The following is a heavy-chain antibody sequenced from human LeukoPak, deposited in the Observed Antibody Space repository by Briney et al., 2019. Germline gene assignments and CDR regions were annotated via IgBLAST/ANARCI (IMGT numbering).Heavy chain of an antibody. D-gene: IGHD1-14*01. V-gene: IGHV3-21*01. CDR3: ARGRYNSDY. Sequence: PGGSLRLSCAASGFTFSDSAMTWVRQAPGKGLEWVSSIGTSSNYIYYADSVKGRFTISRDNAKKSLYLQMNSLRADDTAVYYCARGRYNSDYWGQGTLVTVSS. CDR1: GFTFSDSA. CDR2: IGTSSNYI. J-gene: IGHJ4*02.